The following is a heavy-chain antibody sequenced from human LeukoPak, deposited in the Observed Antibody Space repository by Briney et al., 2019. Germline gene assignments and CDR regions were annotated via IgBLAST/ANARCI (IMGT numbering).Heavy chain of an antibody. Sequence: SETLSLTCAVYGGAFSGYYWSWIRQPPGKGLEWIGEINHRGSTNYNPSLKSRVSISVDTSKNQFSLKLTSVTAADTAVYYCAGKAVAGPYFDYWGQGTLVTVSS. CDR3: AGKAVAGPYFDY. CDR2: INHRGST. J-gene: IGHJ4*02. CDR1: GGAFSGYY. D-gene: IGHD6-19*01. V-gene: IGHV4-34*01.